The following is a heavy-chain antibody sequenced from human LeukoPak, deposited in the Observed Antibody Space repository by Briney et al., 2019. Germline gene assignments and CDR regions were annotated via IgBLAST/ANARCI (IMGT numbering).Heavy chain of an antibody. Sequence: SETLSLTCTVSGGSISSSGYYWGWIRQPPGKGLEWIGNIYYVGSTYYNPSLNSRVTISVDTSKNQFSLKLNSVTAADTAVYYCAKDYYDSSGCDAFDIWGQGTMVTVSS. J-gene: IGHJ3*02. CDR2: IYYVGST. D-gene: IGHD3-22*01. V-gene: IGHV4-39*07. CDR3: AKDYYDSSGCDAFDI. CDR1: GGSISSSGYY.